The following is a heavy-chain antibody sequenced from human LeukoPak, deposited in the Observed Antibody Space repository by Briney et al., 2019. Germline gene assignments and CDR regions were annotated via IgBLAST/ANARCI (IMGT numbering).Heavy chain of an antibody. CDR3: AKSDYAEGGIEY. D-gene: IGHD4-17*01. Sequence: GGSLRLSCAASGFTVSSNYMSWVRQAPGKGLEWVSVIYSGGSTYYADSVKGRFPISRDNSKNTLYLQMNSLKPEDTAMYYCAKSDYAEGGIEYWGQGTLVTVSS. J-gene: IGHJ4*02. V-gene: IGHV3-53*05. CDR2: IYSGGST. CDR1: GFTVSSNY.